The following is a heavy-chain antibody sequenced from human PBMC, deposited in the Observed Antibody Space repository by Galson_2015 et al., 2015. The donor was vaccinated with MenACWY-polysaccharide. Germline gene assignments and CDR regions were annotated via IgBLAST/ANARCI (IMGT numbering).Heavy chain of an antibody. Sequence: SVKVSCKASGYKFTSYDINWVRQATGQGLEWMGWMNPNSGNTGYAQKFQGRVTMTSNSAITTAYMELSSLRSEDTAVYYCARVIASKYTFADAWGQGTLVTVAS. J-gene: IGHJ5*02. CDR2: MNPNSGNT. D-gene: IGHD2-21*01. CDR1: GYKFTSYD. V-gene: IGHV1-8*01. CDR3: ARVIASKYTFADA.